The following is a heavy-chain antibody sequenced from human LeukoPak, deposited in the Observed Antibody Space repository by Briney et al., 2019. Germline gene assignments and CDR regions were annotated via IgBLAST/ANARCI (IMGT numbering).Heavy chain of an antibody. J-gene: IGHJ4*02. CDR3: ARGTGYSYGYEPDY. V-gene: IGHV3-30-3*01. Sequence: PGRSLRLTCAASGFTFSSYAMHWVRQAPGKGLEXXXXISYDGSNKYYADSVKGRFTISRDNSKNTLYLQMNSLRAEDTAVYYCARGTGYSYGYEPDYWGQGTLVTVSS. CDR1: GFTFSSYA. CDR2: ISYDGSNK. D-gene: IGHD5-18*01.